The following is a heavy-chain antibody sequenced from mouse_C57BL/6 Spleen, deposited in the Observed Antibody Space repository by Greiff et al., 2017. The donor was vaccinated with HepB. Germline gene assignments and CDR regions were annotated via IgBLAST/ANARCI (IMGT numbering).Heavy chain of an antibody. Sequence: QVQLKQSGPGLVQPSQSLSITCTVSGFSLTSYGVHWVRQSPGKGLEWLGVIWSGGSTDYNAAFISRLSISKDNSKSQVFFKMNSLQADDTAIYYCARGGITTVVDWYFDVWGTGTTVTVSS. CDR3: ARGGITTVVDWYFDV. CDR2: IWSGGST. CDR1: GFSLTSYG. J-gene: IGHJ1*03. D-gene: IGHD1-1*01. V-gene: IGHV2-2*01.